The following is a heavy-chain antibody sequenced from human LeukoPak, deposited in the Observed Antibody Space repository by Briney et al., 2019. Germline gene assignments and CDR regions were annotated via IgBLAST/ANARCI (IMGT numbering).Heavy chain of an antibody. CDR2: IYTSGST. V-gene: IGHV4-4*07. D-gene: IGHD6-13*01. CDR1: GGSISSYY. Sequence: SETLSLTCTVSGGSISSYYLSWIRQPAGKGLEWIGRIYTSGSTNYNPSLKSRVTMSVDTSKNQFSLNLRSVTAADTAVYYCARLLAADPQLDRWGRGTLVTVSS. CDR3: ARLLAADPQLDR. J-gene: IGHJ5*02.